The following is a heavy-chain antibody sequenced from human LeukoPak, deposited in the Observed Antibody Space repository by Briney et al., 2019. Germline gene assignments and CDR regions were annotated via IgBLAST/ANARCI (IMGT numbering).Heavy chain of an antibody. V-gene: IGHV3-7*01. CDR1: GFTFNNYA. CDR2: IREDGSEK. D-gene: IGHD3-10*01. J-gene: IGHJ4*02. CDR3: ARDLAGHYYGSGSSFDY. Sequence: GGSLRLSCAASGFTFNNYAMSWVRQAPGKGLEWVANIREDGSEKYYVDSVKSQFTISRDNAKNSLFLQIDSLRAEDTAVYYCARDLAGHYYGSGSSFDYRGQGTLVTVSS.